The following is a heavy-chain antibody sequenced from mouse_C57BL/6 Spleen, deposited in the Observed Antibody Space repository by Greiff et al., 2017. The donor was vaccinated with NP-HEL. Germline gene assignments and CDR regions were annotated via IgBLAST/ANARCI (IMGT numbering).Heavy chain of an antibody. CDR2: IYPSDSET. CDR1: GYTFTSYW. Sequence: QVQLQQPGAELVRPGSSVKLSCKASGYTFTSYWMAWVKQRPGQGLEWIGNIYPSDSETHYNQKFKDKATLTVDKSSSTAYMQLSSLTSEDSAVYYCARASFGSPFAYWGQGTLVTVSA. D-gene: IGHD1-1*01. V-gene: IGHV1-61*01. J-gene: IGHJ3*01. CDR3: ARASFGSPFAY.